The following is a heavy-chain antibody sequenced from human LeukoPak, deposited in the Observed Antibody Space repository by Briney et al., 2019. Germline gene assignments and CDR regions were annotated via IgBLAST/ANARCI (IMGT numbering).Heavy chain of an antibody. D-gene: IGHD3-9*01. J-gene: IGHJ4*02. V-gene: IGHV1-18*01. Sequence: GASVRVSCKASGYTFTSYGISWVRQAPGQGLEWMGWISTYNADTDYAQKFQGRVTMTTETSTSTAYMELRSLTSDDTAAYYCARDPGQYYDILTGYYTPYYFDYWGQGTLVTVSS. CDR3: ARDPGQYYDILTGYYTPYYFDY. CDR1: GYTFTSYG. CDR2: ISTYNADT.